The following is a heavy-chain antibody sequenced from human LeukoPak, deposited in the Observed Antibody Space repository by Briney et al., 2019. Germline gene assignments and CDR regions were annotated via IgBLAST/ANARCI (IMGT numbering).Heavy chain of an antibody. CDR2: IYYSGST. V-gene: IGHV4-59*08. D-gene: IGHD6-13*01. J-gene: IGHJ4*02. CDR3: ARKPIVSSSWYYFDY. CDR1: GGSISGYY. Sequence: SETLSLTCTVSGGSISGYYWSWIRQPPGKGLEWIGYIYYSGSTNYNPSLKSRVTISVDTSKNQFSLKLRSVTAADTAVYYCARKPIVSSSWYYFDYWGQGTLVTVSS.